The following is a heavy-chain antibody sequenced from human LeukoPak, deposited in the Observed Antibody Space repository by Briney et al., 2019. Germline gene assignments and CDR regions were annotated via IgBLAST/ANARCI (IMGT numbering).Heavy chain of an antibody. CDR3: AGGRLGSGYGYWFDP. J-gene: IGHJ5*02. CDR2: IYYSGST. D-gene: IGHD5-12*01. CDR1: GGSISSYY. Sequence: MASETLSLTCTVSGGSISSYYWSWIRQPPGKGLEWIGNIYYSGSTNYNPSLKSRVTISVDTPKNQFSLKLSSVTAADTAVYYCAGGRLGSGYGYWFDPWGQGTLVTVSS. V-gene: IGHV4-59*12.